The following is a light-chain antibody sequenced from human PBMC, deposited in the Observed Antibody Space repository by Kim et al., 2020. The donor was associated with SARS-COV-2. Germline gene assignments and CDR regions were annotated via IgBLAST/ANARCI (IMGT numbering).Light chain of an antibody. CDR1: SSDVGGYNY. CDR3: SSYTSSSTLYV. V-gene: IGLV2-14*03. Sequence: QSITISCNGTSSDVGGYNYVSWYQQHPGKATKLMIYDVSNRPSGVSNRFSGSKSGNTASLTISGLQAEDEADYYCSSYTSSSTLYVFGTGTKVTVL. CDR2: DVS. J-gene: IGLJ1*01.